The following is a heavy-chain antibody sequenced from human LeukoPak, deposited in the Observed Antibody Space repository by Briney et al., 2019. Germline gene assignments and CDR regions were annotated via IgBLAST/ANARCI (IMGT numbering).Heavy chain of an antibody. CDR2: ISGSGGST. Sequence: GGSLRLSCAASGFTFSSYAMSWVRQAPGKGLEWVSAISGSGGSTYYADSVKGRFTISRDNSKNPLYLQMNSLRAEDTAVYYCAKLLPIVVVPAAMSDFDYWGQGTLVTVSS. V-gene: IGHV3-23*01. D-gene: IGHD2-2*01. J-gene: IGHJ4*02. CDR3: AKLLPIVVVPAAMSDFDY. CDR1: GFTFSSYA.